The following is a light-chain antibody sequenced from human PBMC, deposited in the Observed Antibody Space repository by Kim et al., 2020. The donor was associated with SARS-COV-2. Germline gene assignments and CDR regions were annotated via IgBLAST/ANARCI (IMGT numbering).Light chain of an antibody. CDR2: AAS. CDR1: QGISSY. V-gene: IGKV1-9*01. Sequence: ASVGYRVTIPCRASQGISSYLAWYQHKPGKAPKLLIYAASTLQSGVPSRFSGSGSGTDFTLTISSLQPEDFATYYCQQLNSYPFTFGQGTRLEIK. J-gene: IGKJ5*01. CDR3: QQLNSYPFT.